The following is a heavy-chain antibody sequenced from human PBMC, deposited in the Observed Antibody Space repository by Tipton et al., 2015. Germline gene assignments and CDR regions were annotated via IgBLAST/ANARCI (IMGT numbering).Heavy chain of an antibody. J-gene: IGHJ4*02. V-gene: IGHV4-34*01. CDR3: ARGRMMWGLEGWGY. Sequence: TLSLTCAVYGGSFSGYYWSWIRQPPGKGLEWIGEINHSGSTNYNPSLKSRVTISVDTSKNQFSLKLNSVTAADTAVYYCARGRMMWGLEGWGYWGQGTLVTVSS. D-gene: IGHD3/OR15-3a*01. CDR2: INHSGST. CDR1: GGSFSGYY.